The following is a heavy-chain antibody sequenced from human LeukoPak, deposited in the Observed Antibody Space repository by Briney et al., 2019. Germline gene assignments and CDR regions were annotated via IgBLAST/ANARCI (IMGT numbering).Heavy chain of an antibody. CDR1: GFTFSSYG. V-gene: IGHV3-33*01. CDR2: IWYDGSNK. Sequence: GRSLSLSCAASGFTFSSYGMHWVREAPGQGVECVAVIWYDGSNKYYADSVKGRFTISRDNSKNTLYLQMNSLRTEDTAVYYCARGEQWLIRGSFDYWGQGTLVTVSS. D-gene: IGHD6-19*01. J-gene: IGHJ4*02. CDR3: ARGEQWLIRGSFDY.